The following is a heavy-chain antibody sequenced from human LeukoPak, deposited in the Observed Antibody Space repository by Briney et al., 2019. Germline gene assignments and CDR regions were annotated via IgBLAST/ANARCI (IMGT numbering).Heavy chain of an antibody. J-gene: IGHJ4*02. D-gene: IGHD2-15*01. CDR1: GYTFTGYY. Sequence: ASVKVSCKASGYTFTGYYMHWVRQAPGQGLEWMGWINPNSGGTNYAQKFQGRVTVTRDTSISTVYMELSRLRSDDTAVYYCARPYCNSRSCHDYFDYWGQGTLVTVSS. CDR3: ARPYCNSRSCHDYFDY. CDR2: INPNSGGT. V-gene: IGHV1-2*02.